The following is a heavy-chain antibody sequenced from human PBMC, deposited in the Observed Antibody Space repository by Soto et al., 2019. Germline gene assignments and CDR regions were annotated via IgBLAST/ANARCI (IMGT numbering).Heavy chain of an antibody. D-gene: IGHD3-10*02. Sequence: EVQLVESGGGLVKPGESLRLSCAASGFSFSSHVMHWVRQAPGKGLEWVSLISSSSSYIYYADSVKGRFTISRDNAKSSLDLQMNSLRGEDTAVYYCARGVRSGLVANCYFDLWGRGTLVTVSS. J-gene: IGHJ2*01. CDR2: ISSSSSYI. CDR1: GFSFSSHV. CDR3: ARGVRSGLVANCYFDL. V-gene: IGHV3-21*01.